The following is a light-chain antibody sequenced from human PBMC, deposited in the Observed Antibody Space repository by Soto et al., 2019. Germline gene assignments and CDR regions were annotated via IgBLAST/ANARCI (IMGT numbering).Light chain of an antibody. Sequence: DIQMTQSPSTLSASVGDRVTITCRASQSISSWLAWYQQKPGKAPKLLIYAASSLQSGVPSRFSGSGSGTDFTLTISSLQPEDFATYYCQQSYSTPPITFGQGTQLEIK. V-gene: IGKV1-39*01. J-gene: IGKJ5*01. CDR2: AAS. CDR1: QSISSW. CDR3: QQSYSTPPIT.